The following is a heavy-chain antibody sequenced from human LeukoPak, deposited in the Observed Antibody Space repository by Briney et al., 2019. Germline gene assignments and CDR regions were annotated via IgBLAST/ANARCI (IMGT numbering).Heavy chain of an antibody. Sequence: PGRSLRLSCAASGFTFSSYAMHWVRQAPGKGLEWVAVISYDGSNKYYADSVKGRFTISRDNSKNTLYLQMNSLRAEDTAVYYCARDPSPAYCSSTSCYIGLYYYYGMDVWGQGTTVTVSS. CDR1: GFTFSSYA. D-gene: IGHD2-2*02. V-gene: IGHV3-30-3*01. CDR3: ARDPSPAYCSSTSCYIGLYYYYGMDV. J-gene: IGHJ6*02. CDR2: ISYDGSNK.